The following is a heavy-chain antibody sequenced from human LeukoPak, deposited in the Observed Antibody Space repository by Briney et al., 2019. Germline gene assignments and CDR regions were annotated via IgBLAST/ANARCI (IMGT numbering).Heavy chain of an antibody. CDR2: ISAYNGNT. V-gene: IGHV1-18*01. Sequence: ASVKVSCKATGYTFTSYGISWVRQAPGQGLEWVGWISAYNGNTNYAQKLQGRVTMTTDTSTSTAYMELRSLRSDDTAVYYCARRGDIIVVPTVRDYYYYMDVWGKGTTVTVSS. CDR3: ARRGDIIVVPTVRDYYYYMDV. CDR1: GYTFTSYG. J-gene: IGHJ6*03. D-gene: IGHD2-2*01.